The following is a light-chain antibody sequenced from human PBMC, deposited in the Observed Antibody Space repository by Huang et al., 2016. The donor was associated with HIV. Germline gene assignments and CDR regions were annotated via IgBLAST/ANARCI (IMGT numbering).Light chain of an antibody. J-gene: IGKJ4*01. CDR1: QNITTNY. CDR2: GAS. V-gene: IGKV3-20*01. CDR3: QQYLSSPLT. Sequence: DIVLTQSPGTLSLSPGARATLSCRASQNITTNYLAWYQQRSGQAHRLLIYGASTRAMGIPDRFSGRGSETDFTLIINRLEPQDSAVYYCQQYLSSPLTFGGGTNVEIK.